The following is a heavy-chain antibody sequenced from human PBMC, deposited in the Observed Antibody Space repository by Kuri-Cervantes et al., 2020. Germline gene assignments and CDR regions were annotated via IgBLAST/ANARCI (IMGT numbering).Heavy chain of an antibody. CDR3: ARDRLAMVV. CDR1: GGSISSYY. V-gene: IGHV4-59*13. J-gene: IGHJ4*02. D-gene: IGHD5-18*01. Sequence: SETLSLTCTVSGGSISSYYWSWIRQPPGKGLEWIGYIYYSGSTNYNPSLKSRVTMPVDSSKNQFSLKLTSVTAADTAVYYCARDRLAMVVWGQGALVTVSS. CDR2: IYYSGST.